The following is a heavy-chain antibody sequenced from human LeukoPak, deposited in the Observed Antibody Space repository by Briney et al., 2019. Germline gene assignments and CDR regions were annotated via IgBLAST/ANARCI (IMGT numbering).Heavy chain of an antibody. V-gene: IGHV3-15*01. CDR2: IKSKTDGGTT. CDR3: RYSSSSPYYFDY. D-gene: IGHD6-13*01. J-gene: IGHJ4*02. Sequence: GGSLRLSCAASGFTFSNAWMSWVCQAPGKGLEWVGRIKSKTDGGTTDYAAPVKGRFTISRDDSKNTVYLQMNSLKTEDTAVYYCRYSSSSPYYFDYWGQGTLVTVSS. CDR1: GFTFSNAW.